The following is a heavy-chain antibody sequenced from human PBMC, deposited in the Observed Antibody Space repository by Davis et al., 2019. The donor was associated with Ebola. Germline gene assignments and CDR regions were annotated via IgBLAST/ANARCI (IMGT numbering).Heavy chain of an antibody. J-gene: IGHJ3*02. CDR1: GYTFTSYD. Sequence: AASVKVSCKASGYTFTSYDISWVRQATGQGLEWMGWMNPNSDNTGYPQKFQGRVTMTRNTSISTAYMELSSLRSEDTAVYYCARMCSGGSCYNDAFDMWGQGTMVTVSS. CDR3: ARMCSGGSCYNDAFDM. CDR2: MNPNSDNT. D-gene: IGHD2-15*01. V-gene: IGHV1-8*01.